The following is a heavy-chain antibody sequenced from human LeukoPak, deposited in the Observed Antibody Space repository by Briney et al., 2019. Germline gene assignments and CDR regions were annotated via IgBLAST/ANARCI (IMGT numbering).Heavy chain of an antibody. J-gene: IGHJ4*02. CDR2: IHYSGNT. D-gene: IGHD3-16*01. CDR1: GGSISSYY. CDR3: ARGGGPPSYFDY. Sequence: SETLSLTCTVSGGSISSYYWHWIRQPPGKALEWIGYIHYSGNTNYNPSLKSRITISLDTSRSQFSLKLTSVTAADTAVYYCARGGGPPSYFDYWGQGTLVTVSS. V-gene: IGHV4-59*01.